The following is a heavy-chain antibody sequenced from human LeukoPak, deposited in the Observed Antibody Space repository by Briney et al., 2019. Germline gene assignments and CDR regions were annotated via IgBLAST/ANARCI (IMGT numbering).Heavy chain of an antibody. CDR3: ARFTYSTGRFAYLDH. J-gene: IGHJ5*02. CDR1: GYTFTSYY. V-gene: IGHV1-46*01. Sequence: GSVKVSCKASGYTFTSYYIHWVRQAPGQGPEWMGVINLSSGTVVNAQKFQDRVTMTGDMSMSTVYMELNSLRSEDTAVYFCARFTYSTGRFAYLDHWGQGTLVVVTS. D-gene: IGHD6-19*01. CDR2: INLSSGTV.